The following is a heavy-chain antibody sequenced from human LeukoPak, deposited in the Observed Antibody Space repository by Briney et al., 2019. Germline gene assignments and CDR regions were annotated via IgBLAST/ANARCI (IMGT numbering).Heavy chain of an antibody. Sequence: GGSLRLSCAASGFTFSNYNMNWVRQAPGKGLEWVSFISSSTIYIFYADSVKGRFTVSRDNAKNSLFLQMNSLRVEDTAVYYCARGVSNGDDPWGQGTLVTVSS. J-gene: IGHJ5*02. CDR2: ISSSTIYI. CDR3: ARGVSNGDDP. V-gene: IGHV3-21*01. CDR1: GFTFSNYN. D-gene: IGHD2-8*01.